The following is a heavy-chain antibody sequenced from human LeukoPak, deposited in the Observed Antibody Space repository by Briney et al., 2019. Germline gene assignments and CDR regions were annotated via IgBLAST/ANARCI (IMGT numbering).Heavy chain of an antibody. V-gene: IGHV3-23*01. CDR3: AKDTAMVCVGCGMDV. Sequence: GGSLRLSCAASGFTFSSYAMSWVRQAPGKGLEWVSAISGSGGSTYYADSVKGRFTISRDNSKNTLYLQMNSLRAEDTAVYYCAKDTAMVCVGCGMDVWGQGTTVTVSS. D-gene: IGHD5-18*01. CDR2: ISGSGGST. CDR1: GFTFSSYA. J-gene: IGHJ6*02.